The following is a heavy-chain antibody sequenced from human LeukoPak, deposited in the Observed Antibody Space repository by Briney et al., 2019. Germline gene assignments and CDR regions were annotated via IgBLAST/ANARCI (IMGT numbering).Heavy chain of an antibody. J-gene: IGHJ4*02. CDR3: AKANGGSSYGYWDY. V-gene: IGHV3-23*01. Sequence: PGGSLRLSCAASGFIFSSYPMSWVRQAPGKGLEWVSAISGTAENTYYADSVKGRFSISRDNSRNTVHLQMNSLRTEDTAVYFCAKANGGSSYGYWDYWGQGALVTVSS. CDR2: ISGTAENT. D-gene: IGHD5-18*01. CDR1: GFIFSSYP.